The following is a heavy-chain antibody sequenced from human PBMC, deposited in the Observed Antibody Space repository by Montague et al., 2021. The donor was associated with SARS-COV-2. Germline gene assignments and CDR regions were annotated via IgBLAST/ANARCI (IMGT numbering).Heavy chain of an antibody. J-gene: IGHJ4*02. CDR3: ARSSVVRGVSLDY. D-gene: IGHD3-10*01. Sequence: PALVKPTQTLTLTCTFSGFSLSTSGMCVSWIRQPPGKALEWLARXDWXDDKHYSTSLKTRLTISKDTSKNQVVLTMTNMDPVDTATYYCARSSVVRGVSLDYWGQGTLVTVSS. CDR1: GFSLSTSGMC. CDR2: XDWXDDK. V-gene: IGHV2-70*11.